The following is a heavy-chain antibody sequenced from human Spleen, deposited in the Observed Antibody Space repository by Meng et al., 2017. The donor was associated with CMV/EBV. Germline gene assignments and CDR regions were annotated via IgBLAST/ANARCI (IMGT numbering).Heavy chain of an antibody. Sequence: GGYISSNSYYWGWIRQPPGKGLKWIGSIYYSGSTYYNPSLKSRVTISVDTSKNQFSLKLSSVTAADTAVYYCARSTDQYSGSYYFDYWGQGTLVTVS. CDR3: ARSTDQYSGSYYFDY. V-gene: IGHV4-39*01. J-gene: IGHJ4*02. D-gene: IGHD1-26*01. CDR1: GGYISSNSYY. CDR2: IYYSGST.